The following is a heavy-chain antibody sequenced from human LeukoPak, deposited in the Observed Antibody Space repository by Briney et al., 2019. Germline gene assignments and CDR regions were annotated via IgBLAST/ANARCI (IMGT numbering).Heavy chain of an antibody. D-gene: IGHD2-21*02. J-gene: IGHJ4*02. CDR2: INSDGSST. V-gene: IGHV3-74*01. CDR3: ARSARVVVTGH. Sequence: PGGSLRLSCAASGFTFSSYWMHWVRQAPGKGLVWVSRINSDGSSTSYADSVKGRFAISRDNAKNTLYLQMNSLRAEDTAVYYCARSARVVVTGHWGQGTLVTVSS. CDR1: GFTFSSYW.